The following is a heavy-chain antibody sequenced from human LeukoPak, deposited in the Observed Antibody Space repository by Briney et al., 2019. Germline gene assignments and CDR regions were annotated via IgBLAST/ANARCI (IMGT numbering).Heavy chain of an antibody. D-gene: IGHD2-2*01. CDR2: ISDSNSTV. CDR3: ARDRPIVAPTALDY. V-gene: IGHV3-48*01. CDR1: GFIFRTYN. Sequence: GGSLRLSCAASGFIFRTYNMTWVRQAPGQGLEWVSYISDSNSTVYYADSVKGRFTISRDNAKNSLYLHMNSLRAEDTAVYYCARDRPIVAPTALDYWGQGTLVTVSS. J-gene: IGHJ4*02.